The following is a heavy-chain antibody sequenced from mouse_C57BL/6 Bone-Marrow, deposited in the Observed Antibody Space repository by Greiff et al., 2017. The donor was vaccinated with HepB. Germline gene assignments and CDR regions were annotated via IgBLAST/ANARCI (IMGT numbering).Heavy chain of an antibody. J-gene: IGHJ2*01. CDR3: ARDWGGDY. CDR2: ISDGGSYT. CDR1: GFTFSSYA. Sequence: EVKVVESGGGLVKPGGSLKLSCAASGFTFSSYAMSWVRQTPEKRLEWVATISDGGSYTYYPDNVKGRFTISRDNAKNNLYLQMSHLKAEDTAVYYCARDWGGDYWGQGTTLTVSS. V-gene: IGHV5-4*01.